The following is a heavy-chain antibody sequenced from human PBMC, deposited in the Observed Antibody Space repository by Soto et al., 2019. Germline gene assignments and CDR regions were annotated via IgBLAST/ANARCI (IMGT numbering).Heavy chain of an antibody. CDR3: GKDVAYSYGEFEY. V-gene: IGHV3-9*01. D-gene: IGHD5-18*01. CDR2: ISWNSGSI. J-gene: IGHJ4*02. CDR1: GFTFDDYA. Sequence: EVQLVESGGGLVQPGRSLRLSCAASGFTFDDYAMHWVRQAPGKGLVWVSGISWNSGSIGYADSVKGRFTISRDNAKNSLYLQMNSLRAEDTALYYCGKDVAYSYGEFEYWGQGTLVTVSS.